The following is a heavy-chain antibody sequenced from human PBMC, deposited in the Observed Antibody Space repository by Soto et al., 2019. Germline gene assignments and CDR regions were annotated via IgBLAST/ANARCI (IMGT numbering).Heavy chain of an antibody. CDR3: ARSLWFGELH. Sequence: QIPLKDFGLPLGNPNQPPTLPCTFSGFYPAPPEVGWAGIRQSPGKALEWLAIIYWDNDKRYSPSLKSRVTITKDTSKNQVVLTVTDMDPVDTGTYYCARSLWFGELHWGQGALVTVSS. V-gene: IGHV2-5*02. CDR2: IYWDNDK. J-gene: IGHJ4*02. D-gene: IGHD3-10*01. CDR1: GFYPAPPEVG.